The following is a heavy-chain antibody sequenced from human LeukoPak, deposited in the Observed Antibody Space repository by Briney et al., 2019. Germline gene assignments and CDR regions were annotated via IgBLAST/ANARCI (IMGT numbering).Heavy chain of an antibody. CDR3: AKVRGSYELDYFDY. Sequence: RGSLRLSCAASGFTFSSYGMHWVRQAPGKGLEWVAVIWYDGSNKYYADSVKGRFTISRDNSKNTLYLQMNSLRAEDTAVYYCAKVRGSYELDYFDYWGQGTLVTVSS. CDR1: GFTFSSYG. CDR2: IWYDGSNK. J-gene: IGHJ4*02. V-gene: IGHV3-33*06. D-gene: IGHD1-26*01.